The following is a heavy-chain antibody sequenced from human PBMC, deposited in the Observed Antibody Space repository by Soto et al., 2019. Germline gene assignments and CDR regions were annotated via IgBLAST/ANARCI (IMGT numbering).Heavy chain of an antibody. CDR3: ARGVAETDFYPWANWFDL. D-gene: IGHD6-19*01. V-gene: IGHV4-4*07. CDR2: AYDSGSS. Sequence: QMVLQESGPGLVKPSETLSLTCSVSGGSISSFYWTWIRQPAGGLLEWIGRAYDSGSSNYNPSLKTRITMSLHRSRSQFSLSLYAVTSADTAVYYCARGVAETDFYPWANWFDLWGQGMLVTVSS. CDR1: GGSISSFY. J-gene: IGHJ5*02.